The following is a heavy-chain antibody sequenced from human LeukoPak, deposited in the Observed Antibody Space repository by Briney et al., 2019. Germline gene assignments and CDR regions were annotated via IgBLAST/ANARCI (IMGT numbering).Heavy chain of an antibody. D-gene: IGHD4-17*01. CDR3: AREPSVTTVTTGS. CDR2: VYYTRAT. CDR1: CGSISGSR. Sequence: SETLSLTCLVSCGSISGSRWGWIRQPPGEGLGWLGNVYYTRATYYNPSLKSRLTISVDTSNNQFSLRLSSVTAADTATYYAAREPSVTTVTTGSWGQGTLVIVSS. J-gene: IGHJ5*02. V-gene: IGHV4-59*12.